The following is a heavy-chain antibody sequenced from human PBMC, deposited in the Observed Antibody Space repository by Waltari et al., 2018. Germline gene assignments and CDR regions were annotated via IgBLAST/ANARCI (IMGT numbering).Heavy chain of an antibody. V-gene: IGHV4-61*09. Sequence: QVQLQESGPGLVKPSQTLSLTCTVSGGSISSGSYYWSWIRQPSGKGLEWIGYIYTRGSTNYNPSLKSRVTISVDTSKNQFSLKLSSVTAADTAVYYCARDRVVALRSYGMDVWGQGTTVTVSS. CDR1: GGSISSGSYY. CDR3: ARDRVVALRSYGMDV. J-gene: IGHJ6*02. D-gene: IGHD2-2*01. CDR2: IYTRGST.